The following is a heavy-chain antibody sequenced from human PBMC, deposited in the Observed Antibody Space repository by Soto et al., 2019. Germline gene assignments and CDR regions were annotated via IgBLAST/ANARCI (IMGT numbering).Heavy chain of an antibody. V-gene: IGHV1-2*02. J-gene: IGHJ3*02. D-gene: IGHD3-3*01. Sequence: QLHLVQSGAVVKKPGASVTVSCSASGYPVTAYYMHWVRQAPGRGLEWMGGINPATGAAKYTQTSQGRVTLTRDTSTSTVFMELRGPTSEDTAVFYCVRGGGVGVAGSAAFDMWGQGTLVTVSS. CDR3: VRGGGVGVAGSAAFDM. CDR2: INPATGAA. CDR1: GYPVTAYY.